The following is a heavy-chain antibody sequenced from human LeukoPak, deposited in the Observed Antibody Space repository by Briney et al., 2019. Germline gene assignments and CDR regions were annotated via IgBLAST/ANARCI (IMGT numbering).Heavy chain of an antibody. J-gene: IGHJ4*02. CDR2: ISGSGGST. CDR1: GFTLSSCG. V-gene: IGHV3-23*01. CDR3: AGLYPYGSGWYYFDY. D-gene: IGHD6-19*01. Sequence: GGSLRLSCAASGFTLSSCGMSWVRQAPGKGLEWVSGISGSGGSTYYADAVKGRFTISRDNSKNMLYLQMNSLRAEDTAVYYSAGLYPYGSGWYYFDYWGQGTLVTVSS.